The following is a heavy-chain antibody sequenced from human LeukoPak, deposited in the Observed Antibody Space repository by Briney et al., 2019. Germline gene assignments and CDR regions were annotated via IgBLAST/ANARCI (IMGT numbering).Heavy chain of an antibody. J-gene: IGHJ4*02. CDR2: IRPSGGST. D-gene: IGHD3-22*01. CDR3: AREILGAYDSSGYTFDY. Sequence: ASVKVSCKASGYTFTAYYMHWVRQAPGQGLEWMGIIRPSGGSTGYAQKFQGRVTMTRDTSTSTVYMELSSLRSEDTAVYYCAREILGAYDSSGYTFDYWGQGSLVTVSS. V-gene: IGHV1-46*01. CDR1: GYTFTAYY.